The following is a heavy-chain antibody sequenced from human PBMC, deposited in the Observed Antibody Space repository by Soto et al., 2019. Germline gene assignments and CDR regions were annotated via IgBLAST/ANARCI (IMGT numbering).Heavy chain of an antibody. Sequence: SETLSLTCTVSGGSISSSSYYWGWIRQPPGKGLEWIGSIYYSGSTYYNPSLKSRVTISVDTSKNQFSLKLSSVTAADTAVYYCARAAEGRVYYYGMDVWGQGTTVT. V-gene: IGHV4-39*07. CDR1: GGSISSSSYY. J-gene: IGHJ6*02. D-gene: IGHD3-10*01. CDR3: ARAAEGRVYYYGMDV. CDR2: IYYSGST.